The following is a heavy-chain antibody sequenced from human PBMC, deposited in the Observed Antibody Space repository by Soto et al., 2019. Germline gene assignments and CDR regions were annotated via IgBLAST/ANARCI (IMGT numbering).Heavy chain of an antibody. CDR3: AKVNGITMIVVDFDY. D-gene: IGHD3-22*01. Sequence: GGSLRLSCAASGFTFSSYAMSWVRQAPGKGLEWDSAISGSGGSTYYADSVKGRFTISRDNSKNTLYLQMNSLRAEDTAVYYCAKVNGITMIVVDFDYWGQGTLVTVSS. J-gene: IGHJ4*02. V-gene: IGHV3-23*01. CDR2: ISGSGGST. CDR1: GFTFSSYA.